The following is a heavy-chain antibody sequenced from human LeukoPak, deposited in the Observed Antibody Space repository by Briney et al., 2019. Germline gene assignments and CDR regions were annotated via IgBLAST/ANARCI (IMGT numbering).Heavy chain of an antibody. D-gene: IGHD5-12*01. CDR3: ASGYSGYDDAFDI. CDR2: IYYSGST. J-gene: IGHJ3*02. V-gene: IGHV4-61*01. Sequence: SETLSLTCTVSGGSVSSGSYCWSWIRQPPGKGLEWMGYIYYSGSTNYNPSLKSRVTISVDTSKNQFSLKLSSVTAADTAVYYCASGYSGYDDAFDIWGQGTMVTVSS. CDR1: GGSVSSGSYC.